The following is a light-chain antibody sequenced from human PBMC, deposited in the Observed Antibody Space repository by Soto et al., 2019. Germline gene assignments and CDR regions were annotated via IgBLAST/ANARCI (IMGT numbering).Light chain of an antibody. J-gene: IGKJ1*01. V-gene: IGKV3-20*01. CDR3: QQYVTSPGT. CDR2: GTF. Sequence: EIVLAQSPGTLSLSSGERATLSCRASQTVNSRYFAWYQHKRGQAPRLLIYGTFNRATGIPDRFSGSGSGTDFTLTISRLEPEDLAVYYCQQYVTSPGTFGQGTKVEIK. CDR1: QTVNSRY.